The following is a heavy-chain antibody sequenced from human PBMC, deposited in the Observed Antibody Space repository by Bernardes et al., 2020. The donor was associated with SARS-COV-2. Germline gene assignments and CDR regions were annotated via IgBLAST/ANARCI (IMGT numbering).Heavy chain of an antibody. V-gene: IGHV3-23*01. CDR3: AKDVFWWQFDY. CDR1: GFTIRSNA. CDR2: VGSDGNT. D-gene: IGHD2-8*02. J-gene: IGHJ4*02. Sequence: GGSRLSCAASGFTIRSNAMAWVRQAPGKGLEWVSGVGSDGNTHYADSVRGRFTISRDNSKNMMYLQMNSLRAEDTAVYYCAKDVFWWQFDYWGQGVLVTVST.